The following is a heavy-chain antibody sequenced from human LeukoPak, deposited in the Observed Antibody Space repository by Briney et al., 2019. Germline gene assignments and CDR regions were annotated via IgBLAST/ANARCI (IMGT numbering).Heavy chain of an antibody. J-gene: IGHJ4*02. CDR1: GFTFSSYS. CDR3: ARDEIVGAIHYFDY. V-gene: IGHV3-21*01. D-gene: IGHD1-26*01. CDR2: ISSSSSYI. Sequence: GGSLRLSCAASGFTFSSYSMNWVRQAPGKGLEWVSSISSSSSYIYYADSVRGRFTISRDNAKNSLYLQMNSLRAEDTAVYYCARDEIVGAIHYFDYWGQGTLVTVSS.